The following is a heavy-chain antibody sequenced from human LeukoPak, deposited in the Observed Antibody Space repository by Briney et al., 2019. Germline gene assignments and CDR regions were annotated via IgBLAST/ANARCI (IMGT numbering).Heavy chain of an antibody. J-gene: IGHJ4*02. Sequence: PGGSLRLSCGASGFTFGTYWTHWVRQAPGKGLVWVSGINSDGGTTTYADSVKGRFTISRDNAKNTLYLQMNNLRAEDTAIYYCATDYYVSGSYYRLFYWGQGTLVTVSS. CDR3: ATDYYVSGSYYRLFY. CDR1: GFTFGTYW. CDR2: INSDGGTT. V-gene: IGHV3-74*01. D-gene: IGHD3-10*01.